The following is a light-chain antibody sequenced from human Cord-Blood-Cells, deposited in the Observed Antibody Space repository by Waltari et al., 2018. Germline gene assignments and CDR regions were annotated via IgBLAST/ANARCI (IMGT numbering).Light chain of an antibody. V-gene: IGLV2-23*01. CDR2: EGS. CDR3: CSYAGSSTYV. Sequence: QSALTQPASVAGSPGQSITISCTGTSSDVGSYNLLYWYQQHPGKAPKLMIYEGSKRPSGVSNRFSGSKSGNTASLTISGLQAEDEADYYCCSYAGSSTYVFGTGTKVTVL. CDR1: SSDVGSYNL. J-gene: IGLJ1*01.